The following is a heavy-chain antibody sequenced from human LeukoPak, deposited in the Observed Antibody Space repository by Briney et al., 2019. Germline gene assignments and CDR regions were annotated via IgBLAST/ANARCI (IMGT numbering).Heavy chain of an antibody. CDR1: AHSIRSGDY. CDR3: ARNMSTEGCFDL. CDR2: IYNSVST. D-gene: IGHD5/OR15-5a*01. J-gene: IGHJ5*01. Sequence: PSETLSLTCVVSAHSIRSGDYWAWIRQPPGKGLEWIGSIYNSVSTSCNPSLKSRLTMSVDPSKNQFSLNLRSVTAADTAVYYCARNMSTEGCFDLWGRGTLVTVSS. V-gene: IGHV4-38-2*01.